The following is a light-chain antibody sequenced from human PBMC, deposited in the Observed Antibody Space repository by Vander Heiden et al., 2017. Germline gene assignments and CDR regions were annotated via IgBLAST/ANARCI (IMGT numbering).Light chain of an antibody. J-gene: IGKJ2*01. CDR3: QQTDSSPYN. V-gene: IGKV1-39*01. CDR1: QNIGNS. CDR2: GAS. Sequence: DIQMTQSPSPLSASVGDRVTITCRAGQNIGNSLNWYQQKPGTAPKLLIFGASNLQAGVPSRFNGHQSGTDFTLTITRLQPDDFGTYFCQQTDSSPYNFGQGTQVDIK.